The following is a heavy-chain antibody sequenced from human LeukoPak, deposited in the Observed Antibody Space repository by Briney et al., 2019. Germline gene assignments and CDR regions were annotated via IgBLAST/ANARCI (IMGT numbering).Heavy chain of an antibody. J-gene: IGHJ4*02. Sequence: GGSLRLSCAASGFTFSSYAMNWVRQAPGKGLEWVSGISNSGGGTYYADSVKGRFTISRDNSKNTLYLQMNGLRVEDTAAYYCAKITKATTPNYWGQGTLVTVSS. D-gene: IGHD4-17*01. V-gene: IGHV3-23*01. CDR1: GFTFSSYA. CDR3: AKITKATTPNY. CDR2: ISNSGGGT.